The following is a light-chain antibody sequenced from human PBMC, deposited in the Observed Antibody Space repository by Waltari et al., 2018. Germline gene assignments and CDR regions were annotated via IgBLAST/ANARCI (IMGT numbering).Light chain of an antibody. CDR3: QETYSSPPST. Sequence: DIQVTQSPSSLSAPVGDRVPIPCRASQSIGNYLNWYQHKPGKAPKLLIYSASSLQSGVPSRFSGSGSGTDFTLTITSLQPEDFATYYCQETYSSPPSTFGPGTKVESK. V-gene: IGKV1-39*01. J-gene: IGKJ1*01. CDR1: QSIGNY. CDR2: SAS.